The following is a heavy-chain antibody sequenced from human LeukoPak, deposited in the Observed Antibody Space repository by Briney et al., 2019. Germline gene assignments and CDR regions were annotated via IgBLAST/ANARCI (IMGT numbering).Heavy chain of an antibody. V-gene: IGHV4-61*01. Sequence: SETLSLTCTVSGDSVSRSSYYWTWIRQPPGKGLEWIVYIYYIGSTNYNPSLRSRLTMSVDTSKNQFSLRLSSVIAADTAVYYCARYYDSTGSFDYWGQGTLVTVSS. CDR1: GDSVSRSSYY. D-gene: IGHD3-22*01. CDR2: IYYIGST. J-gene: IGHJ4*02. CDR3: ARYYDSTGSFDY.